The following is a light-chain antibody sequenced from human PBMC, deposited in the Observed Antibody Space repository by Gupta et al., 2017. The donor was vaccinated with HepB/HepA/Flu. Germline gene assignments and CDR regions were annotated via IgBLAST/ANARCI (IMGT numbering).Light chain of an antibody. V-gene: IGKV3-20*01. CDR2: GAS. Sequence: EIVFTHSLGTLSLSLGERGTLSCRASQSVGSDYLAWYQQKPGQVPRLLIYGASTRATGIPDRFSGSGSGTDFTLTINRLEPEDFAVYYCQQYGSSPYTFGQGTQLEIK. J-gene: IGKJ2*01. CDR3: QQYGSSPYT. CDR1: QSVGSDY.